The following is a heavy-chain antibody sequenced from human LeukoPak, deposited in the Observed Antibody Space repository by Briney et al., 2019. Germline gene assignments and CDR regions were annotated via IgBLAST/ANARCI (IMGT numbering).Heavy chain of an antibody. CDR2: IGSSGAAI. CDR1: GFPFSIYE. D-gene: IGHD6-19*01. CDR3: ALLAVASDFDY. V-gene: IGHV3-48*03. Sequence: GESLRLSCAVSGFPFSIYEMNWVRQAPGKGLEWVSNIGSSGAAIYYADSVRGRFTISRDNAKNSLYLQMNSLRAEDTAVYYCALLAVASDFDYWGQGALVTVSS. J-gene: IGHJ4*02.